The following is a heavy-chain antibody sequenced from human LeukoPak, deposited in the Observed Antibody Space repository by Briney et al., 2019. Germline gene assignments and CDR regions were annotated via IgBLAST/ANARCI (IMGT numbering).Heavy chain of an antibody. CDR3: SRSPGILGTNYFDY. D-gene: IGHD1-26*01. Sequence: PGGSLRLSCAASGFTFSSYAMSWVRQAPGKGLEWVSAISGSGGSTYYADSVKGRFTISRDNSKSTLYLQMNSLTPDDTSVYYCSRSPGILGTNYFDYWGQGTLVTVSS. V-gene: IGHV3-23*01. J-gene: IGHJ4*02. CDR2: ISGSGGST. CDR1: GFTFSSYA.